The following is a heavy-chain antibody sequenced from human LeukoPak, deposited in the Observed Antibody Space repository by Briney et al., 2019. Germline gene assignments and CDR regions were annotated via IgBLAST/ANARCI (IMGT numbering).Heavy chain of an antibody. Sequence: GGSLRLSCAASGFTFSSYAMSWVRQAPGKGLEWVSAISGSGGSTYYADSVKGRFTISRDNSKDTLYLQMNSLRAEDTAVYYCANPYYYDSSGWGGAFDIWGQGTMVTVSS. V-gene: IGHV3-23*01. J-gene: IGHJ3*02. CDR3: ANPYYYDSSGWGGAFDI. CDR2: ISGSGGST. CDR1: GFTFSSYA. D-gene: IGHD3-22*01.